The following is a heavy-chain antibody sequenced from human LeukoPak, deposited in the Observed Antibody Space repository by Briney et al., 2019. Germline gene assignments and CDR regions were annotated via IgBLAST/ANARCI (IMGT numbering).Heavy chain of an antibody. CDR2: IYSGGST. J-gene: IGHJ4*02. CDR1: GFTVSSNY. V-gene: IGHV3-53*04. D-gene: IGHD6-19*01. CDR3: ARIDSSSGWSPFDY. Sequence: GGSLRPSCAASGFTVSSNYMSWVRQAPGKGLEWVSVIYSGGSTYYADSVKGRFTISRHNSKNTLYLQMNSLRAEDTAVYYCARIDSSSGWSPFDYWGQGTLVTVSS.